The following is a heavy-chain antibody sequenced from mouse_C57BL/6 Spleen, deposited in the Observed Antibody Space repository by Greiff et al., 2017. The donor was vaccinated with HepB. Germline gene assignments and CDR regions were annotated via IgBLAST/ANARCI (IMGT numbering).Heavy chain of an antibody. CDR1: GFNIKDYY. CDR2: IDPEDGET. V-gene: IGHV14-2*01. J-gene: IGHJ2*01. Sequence: EVQLQQSGAELVKPGASVKLSCTASGFNIKDYYMHWVKQRTEQGLEWIGRIDPEDGETEYAPKFQGKATITADTSSNTAYLQLSSLTSEDTAVYYCARDDGLFDYWGQSTTLTVSS. D-gene: IGHD2-3*01. CDR3: ARDDGLFDY.